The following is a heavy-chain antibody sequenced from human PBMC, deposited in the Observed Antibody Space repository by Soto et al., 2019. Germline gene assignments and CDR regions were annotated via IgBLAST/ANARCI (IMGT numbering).Heavy chain of an antibody. V-gene: IGHV3-48*01. Sequence: GGSLRLSCAASGFLFSGASMNWVRRAPGKGLEWVSYISSSSSTTYYADSVKGRFTISRDNAKNTLYLQMNSLRAEDTAVYYCAKSRVKQANAFDIWGQGTMVTVS. CDR2: ISSSSSTT. J-gene: IGHJ3*02. CDR1: GFLFSGAS. CDR3: AKSRVKQANAFDI. D-gene: IGHD6-13*01.